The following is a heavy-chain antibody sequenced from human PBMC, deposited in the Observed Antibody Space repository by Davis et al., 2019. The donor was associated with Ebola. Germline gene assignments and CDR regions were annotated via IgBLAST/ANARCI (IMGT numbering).Heavy chain of an antibody. V-gene: IGHV4-59*02. CDR1: GDSVSSRF. J-gene: IGHJ4*02. Sequence: SETLSLTCTVSGDSVSSRFWSWIRQTPGKGLEWIGSISYSGNTNYNPSLKSRVIISIDTSKNQFSLRLTSLSAADTALYYCARDRKRNDYDSYFDYWGQGTLVTVSS. D-gene: IGHD1-1*01. CDR3: ARDRKRNDYDSYFDY. CDR2: ISYSGNT.